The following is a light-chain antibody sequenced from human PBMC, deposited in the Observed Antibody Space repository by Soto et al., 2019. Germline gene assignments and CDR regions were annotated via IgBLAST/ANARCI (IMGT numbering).Light chain of an antibody. CDR1: QSISSNY. CDR3: QQYGSSRWT. V-gene: IGKV3-20*01. Sequence: EIVLTQSPGTLSLSPGERATLSCRASQSISSNYLAWYQQKPGQAPRLLIYGASSRATDIPDRFSGSGSGTDVTLTSSRLEPEDFAGYYCQQYGSSRWTFGQGTKVEIK. CDR2: GAS. J-gene: IGKJ1*01.